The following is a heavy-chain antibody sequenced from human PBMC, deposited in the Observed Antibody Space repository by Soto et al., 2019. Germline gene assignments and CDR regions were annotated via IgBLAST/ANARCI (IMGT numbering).Heavy chain of an antibody. CDR3: AKDIAAAGRYYFDY. CDR1: GFTLDDYA. V-gene: IGHV3-9*01. D-gene: IGHD6-13*01. Sequence: EVQLVESGGGLVQPGRSLRLSCAASGFTLDDYAMHWVRQAPGKGLEWVSGISWNSGSIGYADSVKGRFTISRDNAKNSLYLQMNSLRAEDTALYYCAKDIAAAGRYYFDYWGQGTLVTVSS. CDR2: ISWNSGSI. J-gene: IGHJ4*02.